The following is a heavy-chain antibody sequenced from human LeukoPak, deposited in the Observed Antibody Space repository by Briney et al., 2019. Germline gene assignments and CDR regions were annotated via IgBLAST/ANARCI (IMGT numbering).Heavy chain of an antibody. J-gene: IGHJ4*02. V-gene: IGHV4-38-2*01. CDR1: GYSISSGYY. CDR3: YCGGSLNI. D-gene: IGHD3-16*01. CDR2: IYHSGST. Sequence: PSETLSLTCAVSGYSISSGYYWGCIRQPLGKGLEWIGSIYHSGSTYYNPSLKSRVTISVDTSKIQFCLQLSSATAAYTAVYYCYCGGSLNIWGQGTLVTVSS.